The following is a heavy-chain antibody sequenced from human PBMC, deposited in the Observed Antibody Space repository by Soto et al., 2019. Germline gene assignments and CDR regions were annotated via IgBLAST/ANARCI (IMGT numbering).Heavy chain of an antibody. J-gene: IGHJ6*02. D-gene: IGHD3-10*01. CDR3: AREGGRPGGNYHAGLDV. V-gene: IGHV3-30*14. CDR1: GFVFSTYT. CDR2: ISIDGSNK. Sequence: QVQLVESGGGVVQPGGSLRLSCAPSGFVFSTYTMHWVRQAPGKGLEWVTVISIDGSNKNYADSVKGRFTISRDNSQNTLWPQMSCLSAEDTAVYYCAREGGRPGGNYHAGLDVWGQGTTVTVSS.